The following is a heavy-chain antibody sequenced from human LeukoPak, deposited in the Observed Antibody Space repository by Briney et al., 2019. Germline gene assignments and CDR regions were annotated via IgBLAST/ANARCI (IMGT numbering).Heavy chain of an antibody. D-gene: IGHD2-2*01. J-gene: IGHJ4*02. CDR3: ALIVVVPAAPTRGEFVDY. CDR2: INPSGGST. Sequence: GASVKVSCKASGYTFTSYYMHWVRQAPGQGLEWMGIINPSGGSTSYAQKFQGRVTMTRDTSTSTVHMELSSLRSEDTAVYYCALIVVVPAAPTRGEFVDYWGQGTLVTVSS. CDR1: GYTFTSYY. V-gene: IGHV1-46*03.